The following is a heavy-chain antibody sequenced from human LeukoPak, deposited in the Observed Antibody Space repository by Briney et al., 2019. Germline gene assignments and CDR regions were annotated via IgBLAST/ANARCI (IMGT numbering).Heavy chain of an antibody. CDR2: IYTSGST. D-gene: IGHD2-2*02. CDR3: ARLRCSSTSCDTETNYYYYYMDV. CDR1: GGSISSYY. V-gene: IGHV4-4*09. J-gene: IGHJ6*03. Sequence: SETLSLTCTVSGGSISSYYWSWIRQPPGKGLEWIGYIYTSGSTNYNPSLKSRVTIPVDTSKNQFSLKLSSVTAADTAVYYCARLRCSSTSCDTETNYYYYYMDVWGKGTTVTVSS.